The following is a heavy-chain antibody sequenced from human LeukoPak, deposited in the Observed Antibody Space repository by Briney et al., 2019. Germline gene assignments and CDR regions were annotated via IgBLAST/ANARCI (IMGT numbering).Heavy chain of an antibody. J-gene: IGHJ4*02. CDR3: ARGSRGYYDSSGYWSPNYFDY. D-gene: IGHD3-22*01. CDR2: ISYVGSNK. CDR1: GFTFSSYA. Sequence: PGGSLRLSCAASGFTFSSYAMHWVRHGPGKGLERVAVISYVGSNKYYADSVRGGFTISRDNSKNTLYLQMNSLGAEDTAVYYCARGSRGYYDSSGYWSPNYFDYWGQGTLVTVSS. V-gene: IGHV3-30*04.